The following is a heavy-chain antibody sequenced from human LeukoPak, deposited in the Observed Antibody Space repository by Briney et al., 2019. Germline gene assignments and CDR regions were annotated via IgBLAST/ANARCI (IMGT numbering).Heavy chain of an antibody. Sequence: ASVKVSCKASGYTFTNYAVSWLRQAPGQTLECMGWVSAYSGNTNYAQNFHDRLTMTTDTSTSTAYMELRSLTSEDTAVYYCAREGRLMSDTTVHPWGQGTLVTVSP. J-gene: IGHJ5*02. D-gene: IGHD2/OR15-2a*01. CDR1: GYTFTNYA. CDR2: VSAYSGNT. CDR3: AREGRLMSDTTVHP. V-gene: IGHV1-18*01.